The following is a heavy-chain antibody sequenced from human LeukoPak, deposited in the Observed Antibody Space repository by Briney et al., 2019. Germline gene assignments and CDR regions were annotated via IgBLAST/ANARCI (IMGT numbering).Heavy chain of an antibody. D-gene: IGHD3-10*01. J-gene: IGHJ3*02. CDR3: ARGSGFGGRAFDI. Sequence: SETLSLICTVSGGSISSNDYYWGWIRQPPGKGLEWIASIYYSGNTYYNPPLKTRVTISLDTSKNQFSLKLSSVTAADTALYYCARGSGFGGRAFDIWGQGTVVIVSS. V-gene: IGHV4-39*07. CDR2: IYYSGNT. CDR1: GGSISSNDYY.